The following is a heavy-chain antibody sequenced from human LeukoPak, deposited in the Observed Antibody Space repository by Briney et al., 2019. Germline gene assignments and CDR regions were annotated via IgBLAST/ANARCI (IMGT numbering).Heavy chain of an antibody. D-gene: IGHD1-26*01. CDR3: ARDRAGATTDY. CDR1: GFTFSSYS. V-gene: IGHV3-21*01. Sequence: GRSLRPSWAASGFTFSSYSMNWDRQAPGKGMEWVSSISSSSSYIYYADSVKGRFTIHRDNAKNSLYLQMNSLRAEDTAVYYCARDRAGATTDYWGQGTLVTVSS. CDR2: ISSSSSYI. J-gene: IGHJ4*02.